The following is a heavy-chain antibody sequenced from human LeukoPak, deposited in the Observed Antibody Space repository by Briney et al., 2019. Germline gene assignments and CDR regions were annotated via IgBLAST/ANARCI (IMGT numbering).Heavy chain of an antibody. CDR1: GFTFSSYW. Sequence: PGGSLRLSCAASGFTFSSYWMHWVRQAPGKGLEWVSYISSSSSTIYYADSVKGRFTISRDNAKNSLYLQMNSLRAEDTAVYYCAREETGYFDYWGQGTLVTVSS. CDR3: AREETGYFDY. CDR2: ISSSSSTI. J-gene: IGHJ4*02. V-gene: IGHV3-48*01. D-gene: IGHD1-1*01.